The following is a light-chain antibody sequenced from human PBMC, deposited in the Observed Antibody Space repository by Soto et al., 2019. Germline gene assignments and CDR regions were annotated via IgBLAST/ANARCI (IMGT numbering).Light chain of an antibody. Sequence: QSALTQPASVSGSPGQSITISCTGTSSDVGGFNYVSWYQQHPGKAPKLMIYDVTNRPSGVSYRFSGSKSGNTASLTISGLQAEDVADYYCNSYTGSSTYVFGPGTKLTVL. CDR3: NSYTGSSTYV. J-gene: IGLJ1*01. CDR1: SSDVGGFNY. CDR2: DVT. V-gene: IGLV2-14*03.